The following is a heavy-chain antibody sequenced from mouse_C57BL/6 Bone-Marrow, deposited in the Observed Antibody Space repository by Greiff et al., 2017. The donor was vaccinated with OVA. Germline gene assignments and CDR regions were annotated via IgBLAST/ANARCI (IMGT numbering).Heavy chain of an antibody. V-gene: IGHV5-6*01. D-gene: IGHD1-1*01. Sequence: EVQLVESGGDLVKPGGSLKLSCAASGFTFSSYGMSWVRQTPDTRLEWVATISSGGSYTYYPDSVKGRFTISRDNAKNTLYLQMSSLKSEDTAMYYCARHGDYGIFFDYWGQGTTLTVSS. CDR3: ARHGDYGIFFDY. J-gene: IGHJ2*01. CDR2: ISSGGSYT. CDR1: GFTFSSYG.